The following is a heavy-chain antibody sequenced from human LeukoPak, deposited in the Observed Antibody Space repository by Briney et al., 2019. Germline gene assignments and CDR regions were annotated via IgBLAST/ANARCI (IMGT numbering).Heavy chain of an antibody. D-gene: IGHD2-21*01. Sequence: PSETLSLTCTVSGDSIGYYYWSWIRQPPGKGLEWIGYIYYTGSTDYNPSLKSRVTISVDTSKNQFSLKLSSVTAADTAVYYCARHGVYSYYYYMDVWGKGTTVTISS. CDR2: IYYTGST. J-gene: IGHJ6*03. CDR3: ARHGVYSYYYYMDV. CDR1: GDSIGYYY. V-gene: IGHV4-59*08.